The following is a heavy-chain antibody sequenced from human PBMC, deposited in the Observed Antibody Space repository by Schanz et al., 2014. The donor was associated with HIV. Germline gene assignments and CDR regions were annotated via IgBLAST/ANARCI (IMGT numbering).Heavy chain of an antibody. CDR2: MNANSANT. D-gene: IGHD6-19*01. V-gene: IGHV1-8*02. Sequence: QVQLVQSGAEVKKPGASVKVSCKASGYTFSNFGISWVRQATGQGLEWMGWMNANSANTGHAQKFQGRIIMTRNTSISTAYMELSSLRSEDTAVYYCARGRYSSAVNGMDVWGQGTTVTVSS. CDR1: GYTFSNFG. J-gene: IGHJ6*02. CDR3: ARGRYSSAVNGMDV.